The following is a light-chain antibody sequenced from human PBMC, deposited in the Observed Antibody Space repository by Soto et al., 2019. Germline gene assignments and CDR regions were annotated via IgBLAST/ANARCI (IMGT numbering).Light chain of an antibody. CDR3: QQYGGSPT. CDR1: QSVSSRY. V-gene: IGKV3-20*01. J-gene: IGKJ3*01. CDR2: GAS. Sequence: EIVLTQSPGTLSLSPGERATLSCRASQSVSSRYLAWYQQKPGQAPRLLIYGASSRATGIPDRFSGSGSGTHFTLTISKLAPEDLTVYYCQQYGGSPTFGPGTKVD.